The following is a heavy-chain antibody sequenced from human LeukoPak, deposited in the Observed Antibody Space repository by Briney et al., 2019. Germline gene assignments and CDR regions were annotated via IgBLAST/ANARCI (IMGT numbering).Heavy chain of an antibody. CDR2: IYYSGSA. V-gene: IGHV4-30-4*01. CDR1: GGFISSGYDY. J-gene: IGHJ4*02. CDR3: ASDPDYGDF. Sequence: SETLSLTCSVSGGFISSGYDYWSWLRQPPGKGLEWLGSIYYSGSAYYNPSLKSRVTISVTSKQQFSLNLNSVTDADTAVYFCASDPDYGDFWGQGTLVAVSS.